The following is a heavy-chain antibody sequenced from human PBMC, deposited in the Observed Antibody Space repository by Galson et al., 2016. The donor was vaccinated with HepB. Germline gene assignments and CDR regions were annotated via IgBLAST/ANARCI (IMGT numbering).Heavy chain of an antibody. Sequence: SLRLSCAASGFTFSSYGMHWVRQAPGKGLEWVTIISYDGSNEYYADSVKGRFTISRDISKNTLYLRMNSLRAEDTAMYYCAKGSTDYGIDYWGQGTLVTVSS. CDR1: GFTFSSYG. J-gene: IGHJ4*02. D-gene: IGHD4-17*01. V-gene: IGHV3-30*18. CDR2: ISYDGSNE. CDR3: AKGSTDYGIDY.